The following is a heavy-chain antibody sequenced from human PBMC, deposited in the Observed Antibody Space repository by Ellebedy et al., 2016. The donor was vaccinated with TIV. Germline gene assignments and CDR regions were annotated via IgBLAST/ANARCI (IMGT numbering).Heavy chain of an antibody. J-gene: IGHJ4*02. V-gene: IGHV3-21*01. D-gene: IGHD4-17*01. CDR3: ARDKYGDYGYDY. CDR2: ISSSSSYI. Sequence: GGSLRLXXAASGFTFTTYVLNWVRQAPGKRLEWVSSISSSSSYIYYADSVKGRFTISRDNAKNSLYLQMNSLRAEDTAVYYCARDKYGDYGYDYWGQGTLVTVSS. CDR1: GFTFTTYV.